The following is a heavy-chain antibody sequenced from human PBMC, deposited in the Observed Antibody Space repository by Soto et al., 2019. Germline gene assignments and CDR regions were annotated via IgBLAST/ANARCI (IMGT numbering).Heavy chain of an antibody. J-gene: IGHJ1*01. Sequence: QVQVVQSGAEVKKPGSSVKISCKASGRIFSSFPTSWVRQVPGQGLEWMGGVISASGSVTYAPKFQGRVTMTAVNSAGIGYMELTSLTSEDTAIYYCARVGRRDDYNYVLDQWGPGTMVTVSS. D-gene: IGHD4-4*01. CDR3: ARVGRRDDYNYVLDQ. CDR1: GRIFSSFP. CDR2: VISASGSV. V-gene: IGHV1-69*06.